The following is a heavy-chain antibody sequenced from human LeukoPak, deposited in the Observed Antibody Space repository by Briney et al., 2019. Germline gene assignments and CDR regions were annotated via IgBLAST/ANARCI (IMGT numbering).Heavy chain of an antibody. Sequence: SETLSLTCAVYGGSFSGYYWSWIRQPPGKGLEWIGEINHSGSTNYNPSLKSRVTISVDTSKNQFSLKLSSVTAADTAVYYCARARYGSGNHYKVGSRFDPWGQGTLVTVSS. CDR2: INHSGST. CDR1: GGSFSGYY. D-gene: IGHD3-10*01. CDR3: ARARYGSGNHYKVGSRFDP. J-gene: IGHJ5*02. V-gene: IGHV4-34*01.